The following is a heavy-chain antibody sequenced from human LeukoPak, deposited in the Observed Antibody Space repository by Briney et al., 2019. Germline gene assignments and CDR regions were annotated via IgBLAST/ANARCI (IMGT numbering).Heavy chain of an antibody. J-gene: IGHJ4*02. Sequence: SVKVSCKASGYTFTGNYLHWVRQAPGQALEWMGWLTPFNGNTNYAQKFQDRVTITRDKSMNTAYMELSSLISEDTAMYYCAIDYGGSQSFDYWGQGTLVTVSS. V-gene: IGHV1-45*02. CDR1: GYTFTGNY. CDR3: AIDYGGSQSFDY. CDR2: LTPFNGNT. D-gene: IGHD4-23*01.